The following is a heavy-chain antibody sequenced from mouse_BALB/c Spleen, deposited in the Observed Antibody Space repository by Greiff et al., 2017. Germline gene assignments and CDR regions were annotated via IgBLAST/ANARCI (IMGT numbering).Heavy chain of an antibody. D-gene: IGHD4-1*01. CDR3: ARSWDVAY. Sequence: EVQVVESGGGLVQPGGSRKLSCAASGFTFSSFGMHWVRQAPEKGLEWVAYISSGSSTIYYADTVKGRFTISRDNPKNTLFLQMTSLRSEDTAMYYCARSWDVAYWGQGTLVTVSA. CDR2: ISSGSSTI. CDR1: GFTFSSFG. J-gene: IGHJ3*01. V-gene: IGHV5-17*02.